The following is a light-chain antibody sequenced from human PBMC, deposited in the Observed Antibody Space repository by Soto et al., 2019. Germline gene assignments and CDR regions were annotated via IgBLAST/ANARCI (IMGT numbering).Light chain of an antibody. CDR3: CSYAGNSGV. Sequence: QSALTQPASVSGSPGQSIIISCTGTSSDFRSYNFVSWYQQHPGKAPKLMIYEVSKRPSGVSNRFSGSKSGNTASLTISGLQPEDEADYSCCSYAGNSGVFGGGTKVTVL. V-gene: IGLV2-23*02. J-gene: IGLJ3*02. CDR1: SSDFRSYNF. CDR2: EVS.